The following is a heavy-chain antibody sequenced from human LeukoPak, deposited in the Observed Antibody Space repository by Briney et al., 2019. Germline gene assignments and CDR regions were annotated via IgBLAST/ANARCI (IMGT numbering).Heavy chain of an antibody. CDR2: IREAGGGT. CDR3: ARVQYYYDSSADY. CDR1: GIKLSNYG. V-gene: IGHV3-23*01. D-gene: IGHD3-22*01. J-gene: IGHJ4*02. Sequence: GGSLRLSCVVSGIKLSNYGMSWVRQAPGKGLEWVSGIREAGGGTKYADSVKGRFTISRDNAKNSLYLQMNSLRAEDTAVYYCARVQYYYDSSADYWGQGTLVTVSS.